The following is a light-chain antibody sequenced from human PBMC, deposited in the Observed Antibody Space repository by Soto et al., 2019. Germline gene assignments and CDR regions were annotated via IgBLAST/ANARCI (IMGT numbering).Light chain of an antibody. V-gene: IGKV1-33*01. CDR2: DAS. Sequence: DIQITQSPSSLSASVGDRVTITCQASQDISNYLNWYQQKQGKAPKXXIYDASNLETGVPSRFSGSGSGTDGTFTISSLQTEDSTTYYCQQYDNLPRTFGQGTKVDIK. CDR3: QQYDNLPRT. J-gene: IGKJ1*01. CDR1: QDISNY.